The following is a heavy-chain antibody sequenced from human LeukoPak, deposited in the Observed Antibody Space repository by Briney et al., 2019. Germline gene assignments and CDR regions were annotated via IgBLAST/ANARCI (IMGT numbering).Heavy chain of an antibody. CDR1: GYSFISYG. CDR3: AREGSNSLFLGLGDFLKGWFDP. J-gene: IGHJ5*02. Sequence: GASVKVSCKASGYSFISYGISWVRQAPGQGLEWMGWISAFSGNTDYAQKFHDRVTMTTDTSTNTAYMEMRSLRSDDTAVYYCAREGSNSLFLGLGDFLKGWFDPWGQGTLVTVSS. V-gene: IGHV1-18*01. D-gene: IGHD3-16*01. CDR2: ISAFSGNT.